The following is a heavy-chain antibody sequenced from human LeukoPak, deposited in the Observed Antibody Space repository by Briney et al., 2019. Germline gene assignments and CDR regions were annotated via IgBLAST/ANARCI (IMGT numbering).Heavy chain of an antibody. CDR2: ISSSSSYI. J-gene: IGHJ3*02. Sequence: GGSLRLSCAASGFTFSSYSMNWVRQAPGKGLEWVSSISSSSSYIYYADSVKGRFTISRDNAKNSLYLQMNSLRAEDTAVYYCASLSVLTDAFDIWGQGTMVTVSS. D-gene: IGHD4/OR15-4a*01. CDR3: ASLSVLTDAFDI. CDR1: GFTFSSYS. V-gene: IGHV3-21*01.